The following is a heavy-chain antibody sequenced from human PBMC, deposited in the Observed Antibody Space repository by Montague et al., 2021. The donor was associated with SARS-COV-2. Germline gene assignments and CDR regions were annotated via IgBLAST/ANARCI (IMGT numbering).Heavy chain of an antibody. D-gene: IGHD3-16*01. Sequence: SLRLSCAASGFTFDDYAMHWVRQAPGKGLEWVSGINWNSDSVAYVDYVDSVKGRFTISRDNVKNSLYLQMNSLRADDTAVYFCARDFWGPQNWGQGTLVTVSS. J-gene: IGHJ4*01. CDR1: GFTFDDYA. CDR3: ARDFWGPQN. CDR2: INWNSDSV. V-gene: IGHV3-9*01.